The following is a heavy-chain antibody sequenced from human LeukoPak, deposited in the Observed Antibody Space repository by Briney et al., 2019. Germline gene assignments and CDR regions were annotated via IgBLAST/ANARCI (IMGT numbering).Heavy chain of an antibody. V-gene: IGHV3-23*01. D-gene: IGHD2-2*01. CDR3: AKIVVVPAAVSKTNYFDS. CDR2: ISGSGGST. Sequence: PGGSLRLSCAASGFTFSSYAMSWVRQAPGKGLEWVSAISGSGGSTYYADSVKGRFTISRDNSKNTLYLQLNSLRTDDTAIYYCAKIVVVPAAVSKTNYFDSWGQGTLVTVSS. J-gene: IGHJ4*02. CDR1: GFTFSSYA.